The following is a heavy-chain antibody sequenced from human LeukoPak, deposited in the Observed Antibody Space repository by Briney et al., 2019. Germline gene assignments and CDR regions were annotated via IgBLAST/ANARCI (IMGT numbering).Heavy chain of an antibody. J-gene: IGHJ5*02. CDR2: ISSSSSYI. V-gene: IGHV3-21*01. CDR3: ARDRPSHWFDP. Sequence: GGSLRLSCAASGFTFGSYAMSWVRQAPGKGLEWVSSISSSSSYIYYADSVKGRFTISRDNAKNSLYLQMNSLRAEDTAVYYCARDRPSHWFDPWGQGTLVTVSS. CDR1: GFTFGSYA.